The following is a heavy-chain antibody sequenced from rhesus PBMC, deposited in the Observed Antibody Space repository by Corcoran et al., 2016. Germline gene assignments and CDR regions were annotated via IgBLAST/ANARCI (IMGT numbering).Heavy chain of an antibody. V-gene: IGHV4-76*01. Sequence: QVQLQESGPGLVKPSEPLSLTCPVSCGSISGGYDWSWIRQPPGKGLEWSGYIYGSSGSTNYNPSLKNRVTISKDTSKNQFSLKLSSVTAADTAVYYCARRWTGVISYGLDSWGQGVVVTVSS. CDR3: ARRWTGVISYGLDS. D-gene: IGHD3-34*01. CDR1: CGSISGGYD. CDR2: IYGSSGST. J-gene: IGHJ6*01.